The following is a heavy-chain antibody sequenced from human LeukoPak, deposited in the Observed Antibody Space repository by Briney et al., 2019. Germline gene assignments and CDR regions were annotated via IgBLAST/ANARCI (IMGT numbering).Heavy chain of an antibody. CDR3: ARVGLGYCSGTSCYFDY. Sequence: GASVKVSCKASGYTFTSYGISWVRQAPGQGLEWMGWISAYNGNTTYAQKLQGRVTMTTDTSTSTAYMELRSLRSDDTAVYYCARVGLGYCSGTSCYFDYWGQGTLVTVSS. D-gene: IGHD2-2*01. V-gene: IGHV1-18*01. CDR2: ISAYNGNT. CDR1: GYTFTSYG. J-gene: IGHJ4*02.